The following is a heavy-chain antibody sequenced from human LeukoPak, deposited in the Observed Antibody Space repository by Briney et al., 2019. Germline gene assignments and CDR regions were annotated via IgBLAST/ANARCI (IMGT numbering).Heavy chain of an antibody. D-gene: IGHD3-10*01. J-gene: IGHJ4*02. CDR2: IYHSGST. V-gene: IGHV4-4*02. Sequence: SGTLSLTCAVSGGSISSSNWWSWVRQPPGEGPEWIGEIYHSGSTNYNPSLKSRVTISVDKSKNQFSLKLSSVTAADTAVYYCARGGVYGSGERFDYWGQGTLVTVSS. CDR1: GGSISSSNW. CDR3: ARGGVYGSGERFDY.